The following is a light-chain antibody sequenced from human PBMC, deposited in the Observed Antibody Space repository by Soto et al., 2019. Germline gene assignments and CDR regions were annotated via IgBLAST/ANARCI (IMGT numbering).Light chain of an antibody. V-gene: IGKV3-11*02. CDR1: QSISGD. CDR2: ADS. CDR3: QQRYNWPIT. Sequence: EIGLTQSPATLSLAPGERATLSCIARQSISGDLGWYQQKPGQAPRLLIYADSNRATGIPARFSGSGSGRDFTLTISSLEPEDFSVYYCQQRYNWPITFGQGTRLEIK. J-gene: IGKJ5*01.